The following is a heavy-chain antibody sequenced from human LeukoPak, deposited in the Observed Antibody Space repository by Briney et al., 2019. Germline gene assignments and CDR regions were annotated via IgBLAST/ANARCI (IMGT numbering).Heavy chain of an antibody. CDR2: FDPEDGET. D-gene: IGHD6-6*01. Sequence: ASVKVSCKVSGYTLTELSMHWVRQAPGKGLEWMGGFDPEDGETICAQKFQGRVTMTEDTSTDTAYMELSSLRSEDTAVYYCATSYSSSPEMGYWGQGTLVTVSS. CDR3: ATSYSSSPEMGY. J-gene: IGHJ4*02. V-gene: IGHV1-24*01. CDR1: GYTLTELS.